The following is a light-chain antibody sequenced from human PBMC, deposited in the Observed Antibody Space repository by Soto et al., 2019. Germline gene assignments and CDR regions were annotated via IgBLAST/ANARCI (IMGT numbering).Light chain of an antibody. J-gene: IGLJ1*01. CDR1: SSDVGGYNY. V-gene: IGLV2-14*01. Sequence: QSALTQPASVSGSPGQSITISCTGTSSDVGGYNYVSWYQQHPGKAPKLMIYDVSNRPSGVSNRFSGSKSGNTASLTISGLPAEDEADYYCRSYTSSSTYVFGTGTKLTVL. CDR3: RSYTSSSTYV. CDR2: DVS.